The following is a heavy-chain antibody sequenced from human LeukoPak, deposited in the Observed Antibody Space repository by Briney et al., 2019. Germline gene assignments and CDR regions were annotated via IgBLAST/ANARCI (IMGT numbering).Heavy chain of an antibody. V-gene: IGHV4-34*01. D-gene: IGHD3-16*02. Sequence: SETLSLTCAVYGGSFSGYYWSWIRQPPGKGLEWIGEINHSGSTNYNPSLKSRVTISVDTSKNQFSLKLSSVTAADTAVYYCARARIMITFGGVIAHFDYWGQGTLVTVSS. J-gene: IGHJ4*02. CDR2: INHSGST. CDR3: ARARIMITFGGVIAHFDY. CDR1: GGSFSGYY.